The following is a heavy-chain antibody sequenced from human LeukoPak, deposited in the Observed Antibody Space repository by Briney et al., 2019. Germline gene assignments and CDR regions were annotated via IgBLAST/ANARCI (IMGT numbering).Heavy chain of an antibody. J-gene: IGHJ3*02. CDR3: AREETGDLWSYAFDI. CDR1: GFTFSDYY. V-gene: IGHV3-11*04. D-gene: IGHD7-27*01. CDR2: ISSSGSTI. Sequence: PGGSLRLSCAASGFTFSDYYMSWVRQAPGKGLEWVSYISSSGSTIYYADSVKGRFTISRDNAKNSLYLQMNSLRAEDTAVYYCAREETGDLWSYAFDIWGQGTMVTVSS.